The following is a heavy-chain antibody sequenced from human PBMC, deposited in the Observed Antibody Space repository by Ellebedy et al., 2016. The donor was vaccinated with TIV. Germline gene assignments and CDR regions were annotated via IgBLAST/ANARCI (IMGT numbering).Heavy chain of an antibody. D-gene: IGHD1-26*01. Sequence: GESLKISCTASGFTFGDYAMSWFRQAPGKGLEWVGFIRSKAYGGTTEYAASVKGRFTISRDDSKSIAYLQMNSLKTEDTAVYYCARVSPGAVFDYWGQGTLVTVSS. J-gene: IGHJ4*02. CDR2: IRSKAYGGTT. CDR1: GFTFGDYA. V-gene: IGHV3-49*03. CDR3: ARVSPGAVFDY.